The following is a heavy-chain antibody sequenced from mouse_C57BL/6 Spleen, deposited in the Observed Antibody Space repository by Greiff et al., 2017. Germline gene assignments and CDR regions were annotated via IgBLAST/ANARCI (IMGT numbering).Heavy chain of an antibody. CDR2: IYPGSGST. J-gene: IGHJ4*01. Sequence: QVQLQQPGAELVKPGASVKMSCKASGYTFTSYWITWVKQRPGQGLEWIGDIYPGSGSTNYNEKFKSKATLTVDTSSSTAYMQLSSLTSEDSAVYYCARKGKLLRYAMDYWGQGTSVTVSS. CDR1: GYTFTSYW. V-gene: IGHV1-55*01. D-gene: IGHD1-1*01. CDR3: ARKGKLLRYAMDY.